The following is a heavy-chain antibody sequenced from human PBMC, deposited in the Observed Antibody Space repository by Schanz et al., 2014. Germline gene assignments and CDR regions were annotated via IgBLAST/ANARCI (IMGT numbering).Heavy chain of an antibody. CDR1: GGTFSSHT. Sequence: QVQLVQSEAEVKKPGSSVKVSCKASGGTFSSHTISWVRQAPGQGLEWMGRIIPILGIANYAQKFQGRVTITADKSTFTAYMDVSSLRSEDTAVYYCASSGAGYSSSWDFDYWGQGTLVTVSS. V-gene: IGHV1-69*02. CDR3: ASSGAGYSSSWDFDY. CDR2: IIPILGIA. D-gene: IGHD6-13*01. J-gene: IGHJ4*02.